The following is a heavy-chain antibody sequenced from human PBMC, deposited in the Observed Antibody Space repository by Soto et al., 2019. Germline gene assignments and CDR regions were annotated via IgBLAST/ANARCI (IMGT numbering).Heavy chain of an antibody. CDR2: ISPIFGST. CDR3: AGDYGVYDWYGMDV. CDR1: GATFRSYA. D-gene: IGHD4-17*01. V-gene: IGHV1-69*01. J-gene: IGHJ6*02. Sequence: VQLVQSGAEVKKPGSSVKVSCRASGATFRSYAFTWVRQAPEQGLEWMGGISPIFGSTIYARQFQGRVTITADDSASTAYMELNSLSSEDTAVYYCAGDYGVYDWYGMDVWGQGTTVTVSS.